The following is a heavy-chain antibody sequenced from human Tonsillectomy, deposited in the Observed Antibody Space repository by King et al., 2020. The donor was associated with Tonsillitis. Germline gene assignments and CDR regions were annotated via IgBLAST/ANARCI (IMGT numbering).Heavy chain of an antibody. J-gene: IGHJ4*02. D-gene: IGHD6-19*01. CDR2: LYYSGST. CDR1: VGSLSSHH. CDR3: AGTRRSALYYDF. Sequence: QVQLQESGPGLVKPSETLSLTCTVSVGSLSSHHWSWVRQSPGKGLDWIGYLYYSGSTKYNPSLKSRVTISGDTAKNQFSLKLASVTAADTAVYFCAGTRRSALYYDFWGQGSLVTVPS. V-gene: IGHV4-59*11.